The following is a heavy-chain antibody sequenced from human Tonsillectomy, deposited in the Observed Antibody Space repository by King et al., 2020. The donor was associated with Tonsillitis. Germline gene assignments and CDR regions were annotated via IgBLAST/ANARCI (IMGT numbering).Heavy chain of an antibody. CDR2: ISDNGGII. D-gene: IGHD1-1*01. CDR3: TTTGDF. CDR1: GFTFSDYA. J-gene: IGHJ4*02. V-gene: IGHV3-64D*06. Sequence: VQLVESGGGPVQPGGSLRLSCSASGFTFSDYAMHWVRQATGKGLEYVSGISDNGGIIYNADSVKGRCAISRDNSKNTLYLQMSSLRAEDTALYYCTTTGDFWGRGILVTVSS.